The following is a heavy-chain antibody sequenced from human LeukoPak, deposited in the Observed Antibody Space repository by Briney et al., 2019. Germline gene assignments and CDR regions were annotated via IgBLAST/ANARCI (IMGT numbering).Heavy chain of an antibody. D-gene: IGHD6-19*01. CDR2: INHSGST. V-gene: IGHV4-34*01. CDR1: GGSFSGYY. CDR3: ARYSIAVAAIDY. Sequence: SETLSLTCAVYGGSFSGYYWSWIRQPPGKGLEWLGEINHSGSTNYNPSLKSRVTISVDTSKNQFSLKLSSVTAADTAVYYCARYSIAVAAIDYWGQGTLVTVSS. J-gene: IGHJ4*02.